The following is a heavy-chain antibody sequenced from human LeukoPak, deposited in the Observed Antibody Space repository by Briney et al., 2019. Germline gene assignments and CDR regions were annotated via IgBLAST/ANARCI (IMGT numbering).Heavy chain of an antibody. D-gene: IGHD3-22*01. CDR3: ARDLPYYDSSGYSNDY. V-gene: IGHV1-2*02. CDR2: INPNSGGT. J-gene: IGHJ4*02. Sequence: ASVKVSCKASGYTFTSYDINWVRQATGQGLEWMGWINPNSGGTNYAQKFQGRVTMTRDTSISTAYMELSRLRSDDTAVYYCARDLPYYDSSGYSNDYWGQGTLVTVSS. CDR1: GYTFTSYD.